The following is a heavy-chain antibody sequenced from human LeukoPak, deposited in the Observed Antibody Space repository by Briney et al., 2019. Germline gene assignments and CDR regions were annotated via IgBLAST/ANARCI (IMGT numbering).Heavy chain of an antibody. CDR1: GCTFDDYA. D-gene: IGHD3-22*01. Sequence: GGSLRLSCAASGCTFDDYAMHWVRQAPGKGLEWVSGISWNSGSIGYADSVKGRFTISRDNAKNSLYLQMNSLRAEDTALYYCAKESGGSGYYYLDYWGQGTLVTVSS. V-gene: IGHV3-9*01. CDR3: AKESGGSGYYYLDY. J-gene: IGHJ4*02. CDR2: ISWNSGSI.